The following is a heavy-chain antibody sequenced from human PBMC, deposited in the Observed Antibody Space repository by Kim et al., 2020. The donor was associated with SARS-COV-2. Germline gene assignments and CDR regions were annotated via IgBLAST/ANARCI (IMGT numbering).Heavy chain of an antibody. CDR2: IKKDGTSK. J-gene: IGHJ4*02. CDR1: GFVFSDFW. V-gene: IGHV3-7*01. D-gene: IGHD1-1*01. CDR3: ARESWSFDH. Sequence: GGSLRLSCAASGFVFSDFWMSWVRQAPGKGLEWVANIKKDGTSKYFVDSVKGRFTISRDNSKNSVYLQMTSLGVEDTAVYYCARESWSFDHWGQGALVIVSS.